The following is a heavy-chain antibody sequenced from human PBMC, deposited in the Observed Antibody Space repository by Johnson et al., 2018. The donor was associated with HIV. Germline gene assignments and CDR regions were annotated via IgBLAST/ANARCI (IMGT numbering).Heavy chain of an antibody. V-gene: IGHV3-30-3*01. CDR1: GFTFGDYA. D-gene: IGHD1-20*01. CDR2: ISYDGSNK. J-gene: IGHJ3*02. CDR3: ARDTVTGSPAFVI. Sequence: QVQLVESGGAVVQPGGSLRLSCAASGFTFGDYAMHWVRQAPGKGLEWVAVISYDGSNKYYADSVKGRFTISRDNSKNTLYLQMNSLRAEDTAVYYCARDTVTGSPAFVIWGEGTMVTVS.